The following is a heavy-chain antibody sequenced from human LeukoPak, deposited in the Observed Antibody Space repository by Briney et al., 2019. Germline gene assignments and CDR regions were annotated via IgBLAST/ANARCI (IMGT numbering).Heavy chain of an antibody. Sequence: SETLSLTCTVSGGSISSYYWSWIRQPPGKGLEWLGYIYYSGSTNYNPSLKSRVTISVDTSKNQFSLKLSSVTAADTAVYYCARGVTMVRGVMDANWFDPWGQGTLVTVSS. CDR1: GGSISSYY. CDR2: IYYSGST. V-gene: IGHV4-59*01. J-gene: IGHJ5*02. CDR3: ARGVTMVRGVMDANWFDP. D-gene: IGHD3-10*01.